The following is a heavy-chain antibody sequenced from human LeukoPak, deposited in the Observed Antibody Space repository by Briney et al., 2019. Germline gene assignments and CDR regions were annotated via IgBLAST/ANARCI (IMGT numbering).Heavy chain of an antibody. CDR3: ARENTAMVAY. Sequence: GGSLRLSCAASGFTFSSYEMNWVRQAPWKGLEWVSYISSSGSTIYYADSVKGRFTISRDNAKNSLYLQMNSLRAEDTAVYYCARENTAMVAYWGQGTLVTVSS. J-gene: IGHJ4*02. CDR2: ISSSGSTI. CDR1: GFTFSSYE. V-gene: IGHV3-48*03. D-gene: IGHD5-18*01.